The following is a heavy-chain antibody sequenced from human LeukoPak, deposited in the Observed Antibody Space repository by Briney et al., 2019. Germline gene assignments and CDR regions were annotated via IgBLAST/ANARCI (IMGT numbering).Heavy chain of an antibody. CDR2: IKQDGSEK. J-gene: IGHJ4*02. V-gene: IGHV3-7*01. D-gene: IGHD3-16*02. CDR3: ARFDYVWGNYRFFDS. Sequence: GGSLRLSCAASEFTFSSYWMSWVRQAPGKGREWVANIKQDGSEKYYVDSVKGRFTISRDNAKNSLYLHMNSLRADDTAVYYCARFDYVWGNYRFFDSWGQGTLVTVSS. CDR1: EFTFSSYW.